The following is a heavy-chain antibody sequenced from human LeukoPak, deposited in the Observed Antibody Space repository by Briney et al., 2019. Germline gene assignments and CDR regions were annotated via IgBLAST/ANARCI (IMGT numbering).Heavy chain of an antibody. J-gene: IGHJ5*02. CDR3: ARVNYYGSGSYTWFDP. CDR1: GASISGGGYY. CDR2: IYYSGST. V-gene: IGHV4-31*03. D-gene: IGHD3-10*01. Sequence: PSENLSLTCIVSGASISGGGYYWSRIPQHPGKGLEWIGYIYYSGSTYYNPSLEGRVIVSVDTSKNQFSLKLSSVTAADTAVYYCARVNYYGSGSYTWFDPWGQGTLVTVSS.